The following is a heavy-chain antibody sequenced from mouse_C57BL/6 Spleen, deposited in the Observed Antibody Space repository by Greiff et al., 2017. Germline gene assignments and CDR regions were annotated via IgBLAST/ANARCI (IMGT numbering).Heavy chain of an antibody. Sequence: EVQLVESGGGLVQPGGSLSLSCAASGFTFTDYYMSWVRQPPGKALEWLGFIRNKANGYTTEYSASVKGRFTISRDNSQSILYLQMNALRAEDSATYYCERYDAFWDGFDYWGQGTTLTVSS. J-gene: IGHJ2*01. D-gene: IGHD4-1*01. V-gene: IGHV7-3*01. CDR1: GFTFTDYY. CDR2: IRNKANGYTT. CDR3: ERYDAFWDGFDY.